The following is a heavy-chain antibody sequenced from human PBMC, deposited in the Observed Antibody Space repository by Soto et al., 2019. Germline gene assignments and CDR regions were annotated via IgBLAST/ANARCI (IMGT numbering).Heavy chain of an antibody. J-gene: IGHJ4*02. V-gene: IGHV1-18*01. CDR1: GYAFTSYG. CDR3: ARSGAYCTSITCLFDSF. D-gene: IGHD2-8*01. Sequence: QAQLVQSGGEVKKPGASVKVSCRASGYAFTSYGYAWVRQAPGQGLEWMGWISAYNGDTNYAQKFQDRVTLTTETSTTTVHMELRNLGSDDTAVYYCARSGAYCTSITCLFDSFWGLVTLVTVSS. CDR2: ISAYNGDT.